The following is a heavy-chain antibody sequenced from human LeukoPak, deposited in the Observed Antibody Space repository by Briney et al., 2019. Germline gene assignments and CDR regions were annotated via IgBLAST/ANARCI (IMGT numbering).Heavy chain of an antibody. D-gene: IGHD3-9*01. CDR1: GFIFGDYA. CDR3: AGGETLTIFCGYYYGMDV. J-gene: IGHJ6*02. V-gene: IGHV3-30*04. Sequence: GSLRLSCAASGFIFGDYAMHWVRQAPGKGLEWVAAIAFDDTDRYYIDSVKGRFTISRDNAKNSLYLQMNSLRAEDTAVYYCAGGETLTIFCGYYYGMDVWGQGTTVTVSS. CDR2: IAFDDTDR.